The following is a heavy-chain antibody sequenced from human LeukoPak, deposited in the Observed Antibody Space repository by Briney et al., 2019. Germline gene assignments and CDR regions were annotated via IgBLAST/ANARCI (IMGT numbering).Heavy chain of an antibody. J-gene: IGHJ5*02. CDR2: MYYSGSA. Sequence: KASQTLSLTCTVSGVSISSGDYYWSWIRQPPGKGLEWVGYMYYSGSAYYNPSLKSRATISVDTSKNQFSLKLSSVTAADTAVYFCARPYYYDSRIDPWGQGTLVTVSS. D-gene: IGHD3-22*01. V-gene: IGHV4-30-4*01. CDR3: ARPYYYDSRIDP. CDR1: GVSISSGDYY.